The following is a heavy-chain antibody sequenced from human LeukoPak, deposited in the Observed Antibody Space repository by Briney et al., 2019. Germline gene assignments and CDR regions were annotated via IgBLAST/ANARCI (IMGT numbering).Heavy chain of an antibody. D-gene: IGHD7-27*01. V-gene: IGHV4-31*03. CDR1: GGSFSSGGYY. CDR3: ARDLGGLGKIDQ. J-gene: IGHJ4*02. Sequence: SRTLSLTCTVSGGSFSSGGYYWSWIRQHPGKGLEWIGYIFYSGTTYYNPSLKSRVIISVDASKNQFSLRLSSVTAADTAVYYCARDLGGLGKIDQWGQGTLVTVSS. CDR2: IFYSGTT.